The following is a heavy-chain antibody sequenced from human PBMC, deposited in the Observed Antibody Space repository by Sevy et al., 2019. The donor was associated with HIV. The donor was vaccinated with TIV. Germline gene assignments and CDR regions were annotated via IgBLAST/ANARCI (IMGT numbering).Heavy chain of an antibody. J-gene: IGHJ3*02. CDR1: GFTFSYYT. CDR3: AREWMRKIDAFDI. CDR2: ISSSSDYI. V-gene: IGHV3-21*01. Sequence: GGSLRLSCAPSGFTFSYYTMNWVRQGPGKGLEWVSSISSSSDYIYYADSLRGRFTISRDNSKNTLYLQMNSLRAEDTAVYYCAREWMRKIDAFDIWGQGTMVTVSS. D-gene: IGHD5-12*01.